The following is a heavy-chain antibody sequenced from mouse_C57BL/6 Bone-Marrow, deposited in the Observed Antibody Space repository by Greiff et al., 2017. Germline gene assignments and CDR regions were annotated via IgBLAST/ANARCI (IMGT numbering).Heavy chain of an antibody. Sequence: VKLQESGPELVKPGASVKLSCKASGYTFTSYDINWVKQRHGQGLEWIGWIYPRDGSNKYNEKFKGKATLTVDTSSSTAYMGLHSLTSEGSAVYFCARYYYSDYGFSYWGQGTLVTVSA. CDR2: IYPRDGSN. J-gene: IGHJ3*01. V-gene: IGHV1-85*01. CDR1: GYTFTSYD. CDR3: ARYYYSDYGFSY. D-gene: IGHD2-13*01.